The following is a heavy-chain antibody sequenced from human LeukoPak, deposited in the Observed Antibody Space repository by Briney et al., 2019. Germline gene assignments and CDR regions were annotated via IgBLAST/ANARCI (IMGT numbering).Heavy chain of an antibody. CDR1: GFPFSSYW. V-gene: IGHV3-30-3*01. CDR3: AREEMSFPTTVEGSFDY. Sequence: GGSLRLSCAASGFPFSSYWMHWVRQAPGKGLEWVAVISYDGSNKYYADSVKGRFTISRDNSKNTLYLQMNSLRAEDTAVYYCAREEMSFPTTVEGSFDYWGQGTLVTVSS. CDR2: ISYDGSNK. D-gene: IGHD4-23*01. J-gene: IGHJ4*02.